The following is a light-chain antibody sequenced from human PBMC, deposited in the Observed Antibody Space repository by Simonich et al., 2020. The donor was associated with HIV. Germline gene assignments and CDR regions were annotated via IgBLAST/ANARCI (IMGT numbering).Light chain of an antibody. CDR3: QQYYSTPWT. Sequence: DIVMTQSPDSLPLSLGERATINCKSSQSLLSNNKNFLAWFKHKPGQPPKMLIYWASTRESGVPDRFSGSGSGTDFTLTISSLQAEDVAVYYCQQYYSTPWTFGQGTKVEIK. V-gene: IGKV4-1*01. J-gene: IGKJ1*01. CDR1: QSLLSNNKNF. CDR2: WAS.